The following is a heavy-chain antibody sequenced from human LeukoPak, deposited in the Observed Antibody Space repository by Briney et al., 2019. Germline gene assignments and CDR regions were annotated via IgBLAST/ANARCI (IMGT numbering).Heavy chain of an antibody. CDR1: GFTFSSYW. D-gene: IGHD6-19*01. V-gene: IGHV3-7*01. Sequence: PGGSLRLSCAASGFTFSSYWMSWVRQAPGKGLEWVANIKQDGSKKYYVDSVKGRFTISRDNAKNSLYLQMNSLRAEDTAVYYCARDPLDPTAVAGNFDYWGQGTLVTVSS. CDR2: IKQDGSKK. J-gene: IGHJ4*02. CDR3: ARDPLDPTAVAGNFDY.